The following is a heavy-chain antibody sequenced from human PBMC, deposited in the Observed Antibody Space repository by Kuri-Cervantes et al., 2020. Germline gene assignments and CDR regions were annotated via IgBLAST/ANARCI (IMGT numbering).Heavy chain of an antibody. Sequence: ASVKVSCKASGYTFTSYDINWVRQATGQGLEWMGWMNPNSGNTGYAQKFQGRVTMTRNTSISTAYMELSSLRSEDTAVYYCARDTGYCSSTSCSNWFDPWGQGTLVTVSS. V-gene: IGHV1-8*01. CDR1: GYTFTSYD. J-gene: IGHJ5*02. CDR3: ARDTGYCSSTSCSNWFDP. D-gene: IGHD2-2*01. CDR2: MNPNSGNT.